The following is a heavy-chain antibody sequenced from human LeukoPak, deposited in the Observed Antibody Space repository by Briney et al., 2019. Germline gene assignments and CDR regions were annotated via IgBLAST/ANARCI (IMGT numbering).Heavy chain of an antibody. J-gene: IGHJ6*02. CDR1: GYIFTGYY. V-gene: IGHV1-2*04. Sequence: ASVKVSCKASGYIFTGYYMHWVRQAPGQGLEWMGWINPNSGGTNYAQKFQGWVTMTRDTSISTAYMELSRLRSDDTAVYYCATSPIEGSIYYYYYGMDVWGQGTTVTVSS. CDR2: INPNSGGT. CDR3: ATSPIEGSIYYYYYGMDV. D-gene: IGHD3-10*01.